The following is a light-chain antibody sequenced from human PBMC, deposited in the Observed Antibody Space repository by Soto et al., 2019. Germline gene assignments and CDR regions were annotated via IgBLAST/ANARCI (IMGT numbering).Light chain of an antibody. CDR3: MQALQTPLT. J-gene: IGKJ4*01. CDR2: LGS. V-gene: IGKV2-28*01. CDR1: QSLLHSDAYNH. Sequence: DIVMTQSPLSLPVTPGEPASISCRSSQSLLHSDAYNHLDWYLQKPGQSPQLLIYLGSNRASGVPDRFSGSGSGTEFTLKISRVEAEDVGIYYCMQALQTPLTFGGGTKVEIK.